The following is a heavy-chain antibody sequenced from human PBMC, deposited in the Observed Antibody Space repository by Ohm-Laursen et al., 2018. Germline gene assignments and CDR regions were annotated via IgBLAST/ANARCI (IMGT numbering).Heavy chain of an antibody. Sequence: GTLSLTCTVSGGSISSGGYYWSWIRQHPGKGLEWIGYIYYSGSTYYNPSLKSRVTISIDTSKNQFSLKLSSVTAADTAVYYCASSTGDSFQYYFDYWGQGTLVTVSS. D-gene: IGHD7-27*01. CDR3: ASSTGDSFQYYFDY. CDR2: IYYSGST. CDR1: GGSISSGGYY. V-gene: IGHV4-39*01. J-gene: IGHJ4*02.